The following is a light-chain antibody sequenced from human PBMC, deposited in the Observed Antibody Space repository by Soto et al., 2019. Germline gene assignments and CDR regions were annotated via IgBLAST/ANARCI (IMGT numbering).Light chain of an antibody. V-gene: IGLV2-23*02. Sequence: QSVLTQPASVSGSPGQSITISCTGTSSDVANYNLVSWYQHHPGKAPQLLIYATTKRPSGVSNRYSGSKSGNTASLTISGLQAEDEANYYCCSYAGSVTFTFGGGTQLTVL. CDR3: CSYAGSVTFT. J-gene: IGLJ2*01. CDR1: SSDVANYNL. CDR2: ATT.